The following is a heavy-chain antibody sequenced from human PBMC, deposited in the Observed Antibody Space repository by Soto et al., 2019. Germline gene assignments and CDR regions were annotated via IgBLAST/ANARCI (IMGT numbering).Heavy chain of an antibody. Sequence: SETLSLTCAVSGFSVTTGYYWGWIRQTPGKGLEWIGTMYRSGDTFYNPSLKSRATISVDASKNRFSLKLTSVAATDTAVYYCARMKGSSHKFDYGDQGALVTVSS. V-gene: IGHV4-38-2*01. CDR3: ARMKGSSHKFDY. CDR1: GFSVTTGYY. CDR2: MYRSGDT. D-gene: IGHD6-6*01. J-gene: IGHJ4*02.